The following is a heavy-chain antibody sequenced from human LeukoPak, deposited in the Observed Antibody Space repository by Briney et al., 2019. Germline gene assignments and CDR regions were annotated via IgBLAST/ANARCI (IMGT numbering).Heavy chain of an antibody. V-gene: IGHV4-59*08. J-gene: IGHJ4*02. CDR3: ARHFGGSLASYFDY. Sequence: SETLSLTCTVSGGSISSYYWSWIRQPPGKGLEWIGYIYYSGSTNYNPSLKSRVTISVDTSKNQFSLKLSSVTAADTAVYYCARHFGGSLASYFDYWGQGTLVTVSS. CDR2: IYYSGST. D-gene: IGHD2-15*01. CDR1: GGSISSYY.